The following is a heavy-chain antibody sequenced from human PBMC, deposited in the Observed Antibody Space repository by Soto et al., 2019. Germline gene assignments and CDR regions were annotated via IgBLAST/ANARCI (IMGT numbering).Heavy chain of an antibody. V-gene: IGHV3-33*01. J-gene: IGHJ3*02. CDR3: ARAGDAFDI. CDR2: IWYDGSNK. CDR1: GFTFSSYG. Sequence: QVQLVESGGGMVQPGRSLRLSCAASGFTFSSYGMHWVRQAPGKGLEWVAVIWYDGSNKYYADSVKGRFTISRDNSKNTLYLQMNSLRAEDTAVYYCARAGDAFDIWGQGTMVTVSS.